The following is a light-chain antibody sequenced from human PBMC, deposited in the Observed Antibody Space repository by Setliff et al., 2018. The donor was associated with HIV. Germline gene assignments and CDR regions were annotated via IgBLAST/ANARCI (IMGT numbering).Light chain of an antibody. CDR3: QKYNNVPFT. J-gene: IGKJ3*01. Sequence: DVQVTQSPSSLSGSLGGRVTITCRASEDISNHLAWYQQRPGEVPKLVIYSASILQAGVPPRFSASGSGTEFTLTISCLQTEDVATYYCQKYNNVPFTFGPGTKVDIK. V-gene: IGKV1-27*01. CDR1: EDISNH. CDR2: SAS.